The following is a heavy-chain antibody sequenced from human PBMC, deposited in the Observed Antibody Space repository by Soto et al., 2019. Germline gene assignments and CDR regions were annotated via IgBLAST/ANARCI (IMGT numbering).Heavy chain of an antibody. CDR1: GFSLSTSGVG. V-gene: IGHV2-5*02. CDR2: IYWDDDK. D-gene: IGHD4-17*01. CDR3: AHSPNYGDHVVS. Sequence: QITLKESGPTLVKPTQTLTLTCTFSGFSLSTSGVGVGWIRQPPGKALEWLALIYWDDDKRYSPSLKSRLTIAKDTSKNQVVLTVTNMDPVDTATYYCAHSPNYGDHVVSWGQGTLVTVSS. J-gene: IGHJ5*01.